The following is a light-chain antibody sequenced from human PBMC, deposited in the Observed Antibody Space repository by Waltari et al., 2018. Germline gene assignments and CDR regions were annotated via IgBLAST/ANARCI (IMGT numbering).Light chain of an antibody. V-gene: IGLV2-11*01. CDR1: SSDVCGYKY. CDR2: DVR. CDR3: CSYAGSRWV. Sequence: QSALTQPRSVSGSPGQSVTISCTGTSSDVCGYKYVSWYQQHTGKAPKLMIFDVRKRPTGVPARFSGSKSGSTASLTISGLQAEDEADYYCCSYAGSRWVFGGGTKLTVL. J-gene: IGLJ3*02.